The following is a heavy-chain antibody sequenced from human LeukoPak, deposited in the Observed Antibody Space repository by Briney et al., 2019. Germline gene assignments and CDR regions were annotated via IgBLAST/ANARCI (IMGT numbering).Heavy chain of an antibody. CDR1: GFTFSSYA. D-gene: IGHD6-13*01. CDR3: AKDLLYGSAAGSIFDY. CDR2: ISGSGGST. J-gene: IGHJ4*02. Sequence: SGGSLRLSCAASGFTFSSYAMSWVRQAPGKGLEWVSAISGSGGSTYYADSVKGRFTISRDNSKNTLYLQMNSLRAEDTAVYYCAKDLLYGSAAGSIFDYWGQGTLVTVSS. V-gene: IGHV3-23*01.